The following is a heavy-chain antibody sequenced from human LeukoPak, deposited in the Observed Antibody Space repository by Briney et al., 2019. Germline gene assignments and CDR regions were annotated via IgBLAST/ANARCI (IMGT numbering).Heavy chain of an antibody. V-gene: IGHV1-2*02. D-gene: IGHD1-1*01. J-gene: IGHJ4*02. CDR1: GGTFSSYA. CDR2: INPNSGGT. CDR3: ARDTTGTSIDY. Sequence: ASVKVSCKASGGTFSSYAISWVRQAPGQGLEWMGWINPNSGGTNYAQKFQGRVTMTRDTSISTAYMELSRLRSDDTAVYYCARDTTGTSIDYWGQGTLVTVSS.